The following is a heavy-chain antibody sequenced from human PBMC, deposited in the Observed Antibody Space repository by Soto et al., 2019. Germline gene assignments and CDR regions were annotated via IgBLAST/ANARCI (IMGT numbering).Heavy chain of an antibody. V-gene: IGHV4-30-4*01. D-gene: IGHD6-6*01. CDR2: IHYSGST. J-gene: IGHJ4*02. CDR3: ASRIAGRPPSFDY. Sequence: SETLSLTCTVSGGSISSGDYYWSWIRQPPGKGLEWIGYIHYSGSTYYNPSLKSRVTISVDTSKNQFSLKLSSVTAADTAVYYCASRIAGRPPSFDYWGQGTLVTVSS. CDR1: GGSISSGDYY.